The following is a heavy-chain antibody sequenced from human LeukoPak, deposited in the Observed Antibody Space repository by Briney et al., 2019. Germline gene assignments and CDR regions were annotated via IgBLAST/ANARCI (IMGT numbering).Heavy chain of an antibody. CDR3: ATDWGIVGAMFY. Sequence: ASVTVSCKTSGCTFASYGISWVRQAPGQGLEWMGWISPYNGNTNYAQKLQGRVTMTTDTSTSTAYTELRSLRSDDTAVYYCATDWGIVGAMFYWGRGTLVTVSS. D-gene: IGHD1-26*01. CDR1: GCTFASYG. V-gene: IGHV1-18*01. J-gene: IGHJ4*02. CDR2: ISPYNGNT.